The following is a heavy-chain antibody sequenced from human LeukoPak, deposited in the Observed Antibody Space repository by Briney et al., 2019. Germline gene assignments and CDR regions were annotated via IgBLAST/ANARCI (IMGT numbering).Heavy chain of an antibody. CDR2: IKQDGSEK. D-gene: IGHD2-2*01. CDR3: ARTNYRVVVPAAIDY. J-gene: IGHJ4*02. V-gene: IGHV3-7*01. Sequence: GGSRSPSCAPPGFTFSSYWMTGARQAQGKGLEGLPNIKQDGSEKYYVDSVKGRFTISRDNAKNSLYLQMNSLRAEDTAVYYCARTNYRVVVPAAIDYWGQGTLVTVSS. CDR1: GFTFSSYW.